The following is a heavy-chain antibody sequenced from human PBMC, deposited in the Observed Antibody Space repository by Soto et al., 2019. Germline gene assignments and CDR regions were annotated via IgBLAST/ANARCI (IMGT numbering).Heavy chain of an antibody. V-gene: IGHV3-48*02. CDR2: ISSSSSTI. D-gene: IGHD3-10*01. J-gene: IGHJ4*02. CDR3: ARDPNVILWFGVLDY. Sequence: PGGSLRLSCAASGFTFSSYSMNWVCQAPGKGLEWVSYISSSSSTIYYASSVKGRFTISRDNAKNSLYLQMNSLRDEDTAVYYCARDPNVILWFGVLDYWGQGTLVTVSS. CDR1: GFTFSSYS.